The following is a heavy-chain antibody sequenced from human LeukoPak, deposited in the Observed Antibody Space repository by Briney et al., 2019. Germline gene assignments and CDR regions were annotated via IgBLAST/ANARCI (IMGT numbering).Heavy chain of an antibody. CDR3: ARDGYHYYGSGTYFGYYYMDV. D-gene: IGHD3-10*01. Sequence: GGSLRLSCAPSGFTFSTNTMNWVRQAPGKGLECVSSISSSSYIYYADSVKGRFTISRDNAKNSLYLQMNSLRAEDTAVYYCARDGYHYYGSGTYFGYYYMDVWGKGTTVTISS. CDR1: GFTFSTNT. CDR2: ISSSSYI. V-gene: IGHV3-21*01. J-gene: IGHJ6*03.